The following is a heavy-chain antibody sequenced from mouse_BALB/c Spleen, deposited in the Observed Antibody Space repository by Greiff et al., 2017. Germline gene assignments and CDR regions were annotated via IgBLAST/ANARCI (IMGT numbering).Heavy chain of an antibody. CDR3: ARGSLLHAMDY. V-gene: IGHV1-54*01. D-gene: IGHD1-1*01. Sequence: QVQLQQSGAELVRPGTSVKVSCKASGYAFTNYLIEWVKQRPGQGLEWIGVINPGSGGTNYNEKFKGKATLTADKSSSTAYMQLSSLTSDDSAVYFGARGSLLHAMDYWGQGTSVTVSS. CDR1: GYAFTNYL. CDR2: INPGSGGT. J-gene: IGHJ4*01.